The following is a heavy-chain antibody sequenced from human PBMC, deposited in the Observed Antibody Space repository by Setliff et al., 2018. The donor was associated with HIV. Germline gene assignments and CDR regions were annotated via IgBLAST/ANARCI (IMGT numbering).Heavy chain of an antibody. V-gene: IGHV4-4*07. CDR1: GESIGSYF. D-gene: IGHD3-22*01. CDR3: ARLRITMIMMLNYFDN. CDR2: IYTSGST. J-gene: IGHJ4*02. Sequence: SQSLSLACPVSGESIGSYFRSWIRQPAGNGLEWIGRIYTSGSTNFHPSLKSRVTMSVDTSKYQFSLRLTSATAAETAVYFCARLRITMIMMLNYFDNWGQGTLVTVS.